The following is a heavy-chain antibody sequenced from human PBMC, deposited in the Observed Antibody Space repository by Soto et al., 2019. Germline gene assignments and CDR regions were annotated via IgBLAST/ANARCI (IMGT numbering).Heavy chain of an antibody. Sequence: EVQLVESGGGLVQPGGSLRLSCAASGFAFNSYWMSWVRQAPGKGLEGVANINQDGSEKYYVDSVKGRFTISRDNAKNSLYLQMNSLRAEDTAVYYCATATAVTISWGQGTLVTVSS. CDR1: GFAFNSYW. CDR2: INQDGSEK. CDR3: ATATAVTIS. J-gene: IGHJ5*02. V-gene: IGHV3-7*01. D-gene: IGHD3-10*01.